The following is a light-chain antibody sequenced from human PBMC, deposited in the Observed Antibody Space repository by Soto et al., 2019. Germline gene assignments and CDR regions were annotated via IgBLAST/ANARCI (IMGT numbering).Light chain of an antibody. V-gene: IGKV3-11*01. J-gene: IGKJ1*01. CDR3: HQRGSWPRGT. CDR1: QSVSSY. Sequence: EIVLTQSPATLSLSPGETATLSCRASQSVSSYLAWYQQKSGQAPRLLIYDASNRATGIPDRFSGSGSGTDFPLTISTLEPEDSAVYYCHQRGSWPRGTFGQGTKV. CDR2: DAS.